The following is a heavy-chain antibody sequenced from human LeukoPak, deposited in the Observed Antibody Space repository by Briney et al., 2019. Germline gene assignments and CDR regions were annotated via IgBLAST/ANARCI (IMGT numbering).Heavy chain of an antibody. Sequence: QPGGSLRLSCVASGFTFSDYAMNWVRQAPGKGLEWVSTFKTNSGQVYHAESVRGRFTISRDNSKNTVYLQMSSLRAEDTALYYCARSVPDYTRFDYWGQGALVTVSP. V-gene: IGHV3-23*01. CDR3: ARSVPDYTRFDY. J-gene: IGHJ4*02. CDR2: FKTNSGQV. D-gene: IGHD4-11*01. CDR1: GFTFSDYA.